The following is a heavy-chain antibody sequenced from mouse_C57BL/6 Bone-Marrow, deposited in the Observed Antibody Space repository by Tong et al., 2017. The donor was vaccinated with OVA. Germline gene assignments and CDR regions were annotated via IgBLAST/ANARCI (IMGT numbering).Heavy chain of an antibody. V-gene: IGHV1-14*01. J-gene: IGHJ4*01. Sequence: EVQLQESGPELVKPGASVKMSCKASGYTFTSYVMHWVKQKPGQGLEWIGYINPYNDGTKYNEKFKGKATLTSDKSSSTAYMELSRLTSEDSAVYYCALYYDYDDGAGFDMDYWGQGTSVTVSS. CDR1: GYTFTSYV. CDR2: INPYNDGT. D-gene: IGHD2-4*01. CDR3: ALYYDYDDGAGFDMDY.